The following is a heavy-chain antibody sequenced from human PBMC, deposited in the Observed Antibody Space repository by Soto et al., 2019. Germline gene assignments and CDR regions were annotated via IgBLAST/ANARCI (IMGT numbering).Heavy chain of an antibody. CDR2: MNPNSGNT. D-gene: IGHD1-7*01. CDR3: GRGTRTVDV. J-gene: IGHJ2*01. V-gene: IGHV1-8*01. CDR1: GYTFSNYD. Sequence: QVQLVQSGAEVKKPGASVKVSCKASGYTFSNYDINWVRQATGQGLEWMGWMNPNSGNTGFAQKFQGRVTMSRNTSITTAYMELNNLRSEDTAMYYCGRGTRTVDVWCRGTLVTVSS.